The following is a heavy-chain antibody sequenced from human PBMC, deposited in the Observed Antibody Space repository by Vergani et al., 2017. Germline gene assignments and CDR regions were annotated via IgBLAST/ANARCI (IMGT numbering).Heavy chain of an antibody. J-gene: IGHJ3*02. CDR2: ISGSGIST. D-gene: IGHD3-10*01. CDR1: GFTFSSYA. Sequence: EVQLLESGGGLVQPGGSLRLSCAASGFTFSSYAMSWVRQAPGKGLEWVSTISGSGISTYYADSVKGRFTISRDNSKNPLYLLMNSLRAADTAVYYCAKTFRGGQPNFDAFDIWGQGTMVTVSS. CDR3: AKTFRGGQPNFDAFDI. V-gene: IGHV3-23*01.